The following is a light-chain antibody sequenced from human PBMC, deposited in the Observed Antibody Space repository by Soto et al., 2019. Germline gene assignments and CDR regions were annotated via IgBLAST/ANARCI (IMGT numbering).Light chain of an antibody. Sequence: EIVMTQSPATLSVSPGERATLSCSASQSVRINLAWYQQKPGQAPRLLIYGASTRATGIPARFSGSGSGTEFTLTISSLQSEDFAVYYCQQYNNWPLSITFGQGTKPEIK. J-gene: IGKJ2*01. CDR3: QQYNNWPLSIT. V-gene: IGKV3-15*01. CDR1: QSVRIN. CDR2: GAS.